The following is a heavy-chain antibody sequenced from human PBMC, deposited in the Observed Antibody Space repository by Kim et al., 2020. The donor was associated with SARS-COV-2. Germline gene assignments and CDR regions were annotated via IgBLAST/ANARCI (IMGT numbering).Heavy chain of an antibody. Sequence: SVKVSCKASGGTFSSYAISWVRQAPGQGLEWMGGIIPIFGTANYAQKFQGRVTITADESTSTAYMELSSLRSEDTAVYYCAREPGKTIAAADQFDYWGQGTLVTVSS. CDR3: AREPGKTIAAADQFDY. CDR1: GGTFSSYA. CDR2: IIPIFGTA. V-gene: IGHV1-69*13. J-gene: IGHJ4*02. D-gene: IGHD6-13*01.